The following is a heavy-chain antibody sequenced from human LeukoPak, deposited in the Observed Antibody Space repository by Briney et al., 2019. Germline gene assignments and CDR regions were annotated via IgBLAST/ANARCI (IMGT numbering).Heavy chain of an antibody. CDR1: GGSISSYY. Sequence: SETLSLTCTVSGGSISSYYWSWIRPPAGKGLEWIGRIYTSGSTNYNPSLKSRVTMSVDTSLNQFSLKLSSVTAADTAVYYCAREREAPNWFDPWGQGTLVTVSS. CDR3: AREREAPNWFDP. V-gene: IGHV4-4*07. CDR2: IYTSGST. J-gene: IGHJ5*02.